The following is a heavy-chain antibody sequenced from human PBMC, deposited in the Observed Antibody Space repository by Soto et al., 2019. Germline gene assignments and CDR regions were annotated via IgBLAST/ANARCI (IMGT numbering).Heavy chain of an antibody. CDR3: ASDMSTN. CDR2: MNPNSGHT. V-gene: IGHV1-8*01. D-gene: IGHD2-2*01. J-gene: IGHJ4*02. Sequence: QVQLVQSGAEVKKPGASVKVSCKASGYTFTSHDINWMRQATGQGLEWMGWMNPNSGHTNYAQKFQGRVTMTRDTSISTAYMKLTNLRSEDTAIYYCASDMSTNWGQGTLVTVSS. CDR1: GYTFTSHD.